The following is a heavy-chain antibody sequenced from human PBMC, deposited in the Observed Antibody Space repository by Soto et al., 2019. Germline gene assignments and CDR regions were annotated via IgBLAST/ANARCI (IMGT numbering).Heavy chain of an antibody. D-gene: IGHD3-16*02. CDR3: ARVGEYDYVWGSYRHFHFDY. CDR2: ISSSSSTI. V-gene: IGHV3-48*02. J-gene: IGHJ4*02. Sequence: EVQLVESGGGLVQPGGSLRLSCAASGFTFSSYSMNWVRQAPGKGLEWVSYISSSSSTIYYADSVKGRFTISRDNAKNSLYLQMNSLRDEDTAVYYCARVGEYDYVWGSYRHFHFDYWGQGTLVTVSS. CDR1: GFTFSSYS.